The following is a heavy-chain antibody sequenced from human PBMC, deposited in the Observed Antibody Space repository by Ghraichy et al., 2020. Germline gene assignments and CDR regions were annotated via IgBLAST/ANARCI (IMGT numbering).Heavy chain of an antibody. V-gene: IGHV3-23*01. CDR1: GFTFSSYA. Sequence: GGSLRLSCAASGFTFSSYAMSWVRQAPGKGLEWVSAISGSGGSTYYADSVKGRFTISRDNSKNTLYLQMNSLRAEDTAVYYCAKDWSPGLYYDSSGYYYERDAFDIWGQGTMVTVSS. J-gene: IGHJ3*02. D-gene: IGHD3-22*01. CDR2: ISGSGGST. CDR3: AKDWSPGLYYDSSGYYYERDAFDI.